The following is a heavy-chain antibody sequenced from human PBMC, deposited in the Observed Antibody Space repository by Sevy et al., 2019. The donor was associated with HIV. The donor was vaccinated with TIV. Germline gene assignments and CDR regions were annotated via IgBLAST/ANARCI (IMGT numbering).Heavy chain of an antibody. CDR3: ARAHCSGGRCYSLAY. CDR2: ISPHNGDT. D-gene: IGHD2-15*01. V-gene: IGHV1-18*01. J-gene: IGHJ4*02. CDR1: GYTFTTYH. Sequence: ASVKVSCKISGYTFTTYHITWVRQATGQGPECMGRISPHNGDTNYAPKFQGRFTMITDKSTSTAYMELRSLRSDDTAVYYCARAHCSGGRCYSLAYWGQGTLVTVSS.